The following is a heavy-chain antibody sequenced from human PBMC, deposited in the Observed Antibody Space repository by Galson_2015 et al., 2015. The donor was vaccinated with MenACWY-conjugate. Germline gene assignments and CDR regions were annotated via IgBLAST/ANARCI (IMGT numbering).Heavy chain of an antibody. CDR1: GGSISSSSYY. V-gene: IGHV4-39*07. J-gene: IGHJ4*02. CDR2: IYYSGST. CDR3: ARERYCIGGRCYPDN. Sequence: SETLSLTCTVSGGSISSSSYYWGWIRQPPGKGLEWIGSIYYSGSTYYNPSLKSRVTISVDTSKSQFSLKLSSVTAADTAVYYCARERYCIGGRCYPDNWGQGTLVTVSS. D-gene: IGHD2-15*01.